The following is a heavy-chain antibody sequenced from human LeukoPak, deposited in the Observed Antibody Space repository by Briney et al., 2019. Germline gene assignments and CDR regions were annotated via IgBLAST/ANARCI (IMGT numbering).Heavy chain of an antibody. CDR2: ISGSGGST. J-gene: IGHJ4*02. Sequence: GGSLRLFCAASGFTFSSYAMSWVRQAPGKGLEWVSAISGSGGSTYYADSVKGRFTISRDNSKNTLYLQMNSLRAEDTAVYYCAKVRPYCSSTSCYAISRLYYFDYWGQGTLVTVSS. CDR3: AKVRPYCSSTSCYAISRLYYFDY. V-gene: IGHV3-23*01. CDR1: GFTFSSYA. D-gene: IGHD2-2*01.